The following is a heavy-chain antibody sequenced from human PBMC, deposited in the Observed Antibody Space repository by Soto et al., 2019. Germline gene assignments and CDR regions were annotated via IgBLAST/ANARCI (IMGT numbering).Heavy chain of an antibody. V-gene: IGHV3-21*01. Sequence: EVQLVESGGGLVKPGGSLRLSCEASGFTFRSYSMNWLRQAPGKWLEWVSSISTTRSYIYYGDSVKGRFTISRDNAKNSLFLQMNSLRAEDTAIYYCAREGDDYGDYKRAFDIWGQGTTVTVSS. CDR3: AREGDDYGDYKRAFDI. J-gene: IGHJ3*02. CDR2: ISTTRSYI. D-gene: IGHD4-17*01. CDR1: GFTFRSYS.